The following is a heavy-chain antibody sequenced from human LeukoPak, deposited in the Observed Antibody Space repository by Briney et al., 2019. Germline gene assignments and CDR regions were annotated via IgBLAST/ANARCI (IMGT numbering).Heavy chain of an antibody. CDR3: ARGAIAAWPHVGSFDY. D-gene: IGHD6-13*01. J-gene: IGHJ4*02. CDR2: IYHSGST. Sequence: KPSETLSLTCAVSGGSISSSNWWSWIRQPPGKGLEWIGEIYHSGSTNYNPSLKSRVTISVDKSKTQFSLKLSSVTAADTAVYYCARGAIAAWPHVGSFDYWGQGTLVTVSS. V-gene: IGHV4-4*02. CDR1: GGSISSSNW.